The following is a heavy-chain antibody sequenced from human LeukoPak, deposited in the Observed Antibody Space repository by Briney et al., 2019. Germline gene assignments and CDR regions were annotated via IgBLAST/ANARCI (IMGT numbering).Heavy chain of an antibody. CDR3: AKQMSTVTFTTFDY. Sequence: PGGSLRLSCAASGFTLRSHAMSWVRQAPGKGLEWVSGISGSGGSTYYVDSVKGRFTISRDNSKNTLYLQMNSLRADDTAVYYCAKQMSTVTFTTFDYWGQGTLVTVSS. CDR2: ISGSGGST. D-gene: IGHD4-17*01. V-gene: IGHV3-23*01. CDR1: GFTLRSHA. J-gene: IGHJ4*02.